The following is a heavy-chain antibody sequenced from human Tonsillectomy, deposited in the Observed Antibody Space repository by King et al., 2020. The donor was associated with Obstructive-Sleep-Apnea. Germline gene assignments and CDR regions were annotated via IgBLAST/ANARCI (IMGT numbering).Heavy chain of an antibody. CDR2: ISYDGSNK. D-gene: IGHD6-13*01. CDR1: GFTFSSYA. CDR3: ARETGGSSSWPYFDY. J-gene: IGHJ4*02. Sequence: VQLVESGGGVVQPGRSLRLSCAASGFTFSSYAMHWVRQAPGKGLEWVAVISYDGSNKYYADSVKGRFTISRDNSKNTLYLQMNSLRAEDTAVYYYARETGGSSSWPYFDYWGQGTLVTVSS. V-gene: IGHV3-30-3*01.